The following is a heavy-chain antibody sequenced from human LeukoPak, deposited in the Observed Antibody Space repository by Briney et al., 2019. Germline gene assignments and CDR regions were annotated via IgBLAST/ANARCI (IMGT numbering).Heavy chain of an antibody. CDR2: IKSKYNGGTT. Sequence: GGSLTLSCTVSGIIFSNTWMSWVRQAPGKGLEWVGRIKSKYNGGTTDYPAPVKGRFTISRDDSENTLYLQMNSLKIEDTAVYYCATDRPDYWGQGTLVTVSS. CDR3: ATDRPDY. V-gene: IGHV3-15*01. J-gene: IGHJ4*02. CDR1: GIIFSNTW.